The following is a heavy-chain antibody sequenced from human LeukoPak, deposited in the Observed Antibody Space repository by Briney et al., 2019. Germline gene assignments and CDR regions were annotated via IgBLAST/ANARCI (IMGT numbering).Heavy chain of an antibody. V-gene: IGHV1-69*01. J-gene: IGHJ4*02. Sequence: AWVKVSCKASGCTFSSYAISLLRQAPGPGLEWMGGTIPIFGTANYAQKFQGRVTITADESTSTAYMELSSLRSEDTAVYYCARDSSPSGGHWGQGTLVTVSS. D-gene: IGHD3-10*01. CDR3: ARDSSPSGGH. CDR2: TIPIFGTA. CDR1: GCTFSSYA.